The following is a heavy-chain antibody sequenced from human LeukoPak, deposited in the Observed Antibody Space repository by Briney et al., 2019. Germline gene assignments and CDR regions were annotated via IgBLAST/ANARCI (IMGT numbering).Heavy chain of an antibody. CDR3: ARGSSVSGTVKSAFEI. V-gene: IGHV1-2*02. J-gene: IGHJ3*02. CDR2: INPNSGDT. D-gene: IGHD1-20*01. Sequence: VASVKVSCTASGYTFTGYYIQWVRQAPGQGLERMGWINPNSGDTKYAQKFQDRVTMTRDTSISTAYMELSRLGSDDTAVYYCARGSSVSGTVKSAFEIWGQGTMVTVSS. CDR1: GYTFTGYY.